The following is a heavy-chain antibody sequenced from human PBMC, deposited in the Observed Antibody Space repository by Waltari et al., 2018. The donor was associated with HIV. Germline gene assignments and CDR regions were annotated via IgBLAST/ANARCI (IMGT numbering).Heavy chain of an antibody. J-gene: IGHJ4*02. D-gene: IGHD3-22*01. CDR1: GYTFTGYY. CDR3: ARDDRNYYDSSGYYYVSDY. CDR2: INPKSGGT. V-gene: IGHV1-2*06. Sequence: QVQLVQSGAEVKKPGASVKVSCKASGYTFTGYYMHWVRQAPGQGLEWMGRINPKSGGTNDAQKFQGRVTMTRDTSISTAYMELSRLRSDDTAVYYCARDDRNYYDSSGYYYVSDYWGQGTLVTVSS.